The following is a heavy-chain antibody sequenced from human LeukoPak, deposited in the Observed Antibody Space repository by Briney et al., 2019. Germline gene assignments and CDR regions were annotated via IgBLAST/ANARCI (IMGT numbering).Heavy chain of an antibody. CDR1: GFTFSSYA. CDR2: ISGSGGST. CDR3: ARGGYSSSWYHFDY. D-gene: IGHD6-13*01. V-gene: IGHV3-23*01. J-gene: IGHJ4*02. Sequence: PGGSLRLSCAASGFTFSSYAMGWVRQAPGKGLEWVSAISGSGGSTYYADSVKGRFTISRDNSKNTLFLQMNSLRAEDTAVYYCARGGYSSSWYHFDYWGQGTLVTVSS.